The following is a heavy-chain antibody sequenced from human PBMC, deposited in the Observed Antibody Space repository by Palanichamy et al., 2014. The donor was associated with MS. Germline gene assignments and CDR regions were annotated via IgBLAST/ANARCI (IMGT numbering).Heavy chain of an antibody. CDR3: ASHRWGQDKLFDY. J-gene: IGHJ4*02. Sequence: QVHLQESGPGLVKPSATLSLTCTVSGGSITHERWSWIRQSPGKGLEWIQYLHFTGASTSNPSLGSRVTMSVDTSKNQFSLQLSSVAAADTAVYYCASHRWGQDKLFDYWGQGILVTVSS. V-gene: IGHV4-59*12. CDR1: GGSITHER. CDR2: LHFTGAS. D-gene: IGHD2-21*02.